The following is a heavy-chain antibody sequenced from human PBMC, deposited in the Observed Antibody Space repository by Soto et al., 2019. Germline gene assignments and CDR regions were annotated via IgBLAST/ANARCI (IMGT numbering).Heavy chain of an antibody. CDR3: ARDIAGYSYGYWGEYYYGMDV. CDR1: GFTFSSYS. Sequence: EVQLVESGGGLVKPGGSLRLSCAASGFTFSSYSMNWVRQAPGKGLEWVSSISSSSSYIYYADSVKGRFTISRDNAKNSLYLQMNSLRAEDTAVYYCARDIAGYSYGYWGEYYYGMDVWGQGTTVTVSS. CDR2: ISSSSSYI. D-gene: IGHD5-18*01. V-gene: IGHV3-21*01. J-gene: IGHJ6*02.